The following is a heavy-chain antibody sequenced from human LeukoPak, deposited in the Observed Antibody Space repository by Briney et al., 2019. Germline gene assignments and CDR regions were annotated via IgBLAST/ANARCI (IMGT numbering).Heavy chain of an antibody. Sequence: ASVKVSCKASGYTLTGHYIHWIRHVPGQGLEWMGWMNPDSGGTNYAQKLQGRVTMTRDTSTNTAYMDLNRLQSDDTAVYYCARDLIADKPAFFRADWFDPWGQGTLVTVSS. J-gene: IGHJ5*02. D-gene: IGHD3-10*01. CDR1: GYTLTGHY. V-gene: IGHV1-2*02. CDR2: MNPDSGGT. CDR3: ARDLIADKPAFFRADWFDP.